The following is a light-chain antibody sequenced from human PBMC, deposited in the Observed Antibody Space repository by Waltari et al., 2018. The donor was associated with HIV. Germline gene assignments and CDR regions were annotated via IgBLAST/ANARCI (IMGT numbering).Light chain of an antibody. Sequence: DVVMTQSPLSLPVTLGQPASISCRSSQSLVYSDGNTYLNCFQQRPGQSPRRLIYKVSNRDSGVPDRFSGSGSGTDFTLKISRVEAEDVGVYYCMQGTHSFTFGPGTKVDIK. CDR2: KVS. V-gene: IGKV2-30*01. J-gene: IGKJ3*01. CDR1: QSLVYSDGNTY. CDR3: MQGTHSFT.